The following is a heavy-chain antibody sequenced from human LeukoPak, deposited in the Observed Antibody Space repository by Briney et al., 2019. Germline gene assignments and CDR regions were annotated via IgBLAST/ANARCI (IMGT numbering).Heavy chain of an antibody. V-gene: IGHV3-30*02. D-gene: IGHD3-10*01. CDR3: ARKIYGSDNYIDY. CDR2: IRYDGSNK. CDR1: GFTFSSYG. J-gene: IGHJ4*02. Sequence: PGGSLRLSCAESGFTFSSYGMHWVRKAQGKGLEWVAFIRYDGSNKYYADSVKGRFTISRDNSKNTLYLQMNSLRAEDTALYYCARKIYGSDNYIDYWGQGTLVTVSS.